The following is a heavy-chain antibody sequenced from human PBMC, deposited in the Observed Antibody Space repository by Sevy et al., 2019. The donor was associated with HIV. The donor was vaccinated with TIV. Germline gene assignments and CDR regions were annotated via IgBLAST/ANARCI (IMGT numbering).Heavy chain of an antibody. V-gene: IGHV3-30*18. Sequence: GSLRLSCAASGFTFSSYGMHWVRQAPGKGQEWVAVISYDGSNKYYADSVKGRFTISRDNSKNTLYLQMNSLRAEDTAVYYCAKEPSGSGNFDYWGQGTLVTVSS. CDR3: AKEPSGSGNFDY. CDR1: GFTFSSYG. D-gene: IGHD1-26*01. CDR2: ISYDGSNK. J-gene: IGHJ4*02.